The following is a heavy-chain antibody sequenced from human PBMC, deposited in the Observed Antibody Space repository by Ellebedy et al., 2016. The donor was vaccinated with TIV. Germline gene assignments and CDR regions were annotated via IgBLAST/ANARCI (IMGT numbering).Heavy chain of an antibody. V-gene: IGHV1-18*01. Sequence: ASVKVSXKASGYRFNNYGIGWVRQSPGQGLEWVVWISADTGNRNYAQKLQGRVTLTTDTSTSTAYMELRSLRSDDTAVYFCAKATVVRPAEFDYWGPGTLVTVSS. CDR2: ISADTGNR. CDR3: AKATVVRPAEFDY. CDR1: GYRFNNYG. J-gene: IGHJ4*02. D-gene: IGHD2-15*01.